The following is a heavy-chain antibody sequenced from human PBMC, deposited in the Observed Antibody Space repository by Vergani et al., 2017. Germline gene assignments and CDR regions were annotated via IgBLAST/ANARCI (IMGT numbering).Heavy chain of an antibody. CDR2: IVVGSGNT. V-gene: IGHV1-58*01. D-gene: IGHD3-3*01. CDR3: AAARHYDVWSGYYTKGIAFDI. J-gene: IGHJ3*02. Sequence: QMQLVQSGPEVQTPGTSVKLSCKASGFTFTSSDVQWVRQARGQRLGWIGWIVVGSGNTNYAQKFQERVTITRDMSTSTAYMEPSSLRSEDTALYYCAAARHYDVWSGYYTKGIAFDIWGQGTMVTVSS. CDR1: GFTFTSSD.